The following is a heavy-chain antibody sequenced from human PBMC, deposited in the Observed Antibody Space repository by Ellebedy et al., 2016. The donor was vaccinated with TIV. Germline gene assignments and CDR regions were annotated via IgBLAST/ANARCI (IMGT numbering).Heavy chain of an antibody. CDR1: GYTFTSYG. D-gene: IGHD3-16*01. V-gene: IGHV1-18*04. CDR2: ISAYNGNT. CDR3: AKDRGGPSDY. Sequence: AASVKVSCKASGYTFTSYGITWVRQAPGQGLVWMGSISAYNGNTNYVQKFQGRVTMTTDTSTSTAYMELRSLTSDDTAVYYCAKDRGGPSDYWGQGTLVTVSS. J-gene: IGHJ4*02.